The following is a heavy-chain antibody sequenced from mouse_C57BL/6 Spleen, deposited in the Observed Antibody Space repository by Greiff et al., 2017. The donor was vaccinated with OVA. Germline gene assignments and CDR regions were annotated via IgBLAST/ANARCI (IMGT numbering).Heavy chain of an antibody. J-gene: IGHJ2*01. CDR3: ARQLRLYFDY. CDR1: GFTFSSYT. D-gene: IGHD3-2*02. CDR2: ISGGGGNT. V-gene: IGHV5-9*01. Sequence: DVMLVESGGGLVKPGGSLKLSCAASGFTFSSYTMSWVRQTPEKRLEWVATISGGGGNTYYPDSVKGRFTISRDNAKNTLYLQMSRLRSEDTALYYCARQLRLYFDYWGQGTTLTVSS.